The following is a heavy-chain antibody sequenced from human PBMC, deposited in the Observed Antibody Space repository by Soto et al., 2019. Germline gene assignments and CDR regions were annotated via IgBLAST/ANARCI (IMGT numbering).Heavy chain of an antibody. Sequence: QVPLVQSGAEVKEPGFSVKVSCKATGDLFNNYAFNWVRQAPGQGLEWMGRISPLFSTTNYAQKFQGRVTIGADELTTIVYMEVSNLGSEDTAMYYCAASSSVAAAGYFKFWGQGILVTVSP. J-gene: IGHJ4*02. CDR2: ISPLFSTT. D-gene: IGHD6-13*01. V-gene: IGHV1-69*01. CDR3: AASSSVAAAGYFKF. CDR1: GDLFNNYA.